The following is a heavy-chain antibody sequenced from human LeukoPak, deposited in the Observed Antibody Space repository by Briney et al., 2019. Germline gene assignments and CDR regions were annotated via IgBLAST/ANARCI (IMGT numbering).Heavy chain of an antibody. J-gene: IGHJ4*02. CDR3: ARGIYYDSSGVVYFDY. V-gene: IGHV4-39*07. Sequence: SETLSLTCTVSGGSISSSSYYWGWIRQPPGKGLEWIGRIYYSGSIYYNPSLKSRVTISVDTSKNQFSLKLSSVTAADTAVYYCARGIYYDSSGVVYFDYWGQGTLVTVSS. D-gene: IGHD3-22*01. CDR1: GGSISSSSYY. CDR2: IYYSGSI.